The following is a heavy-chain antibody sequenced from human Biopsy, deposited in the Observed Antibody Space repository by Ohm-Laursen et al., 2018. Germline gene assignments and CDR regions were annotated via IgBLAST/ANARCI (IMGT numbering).Heavy chain of an antibody. V-gene: IGHV4-39*01. CDR3: ARHPTGFWFDP. CDR1: GGSVNSYS. CDR2: IFYSGII. Sequence: SETLSLTCAVSGGSVNSYSWSWIRQPPGKGLERIVSIFYSGIIYYNPSLKSRVSISVDTSKNQFSLNLNSVTAADTAVYYCARHPTGFWFDPWGQGTLVIVSS. J-gene: IGHJ5*02.